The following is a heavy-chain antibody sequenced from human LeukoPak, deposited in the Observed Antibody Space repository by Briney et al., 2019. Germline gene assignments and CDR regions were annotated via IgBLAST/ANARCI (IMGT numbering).Heavy chain of an antibody. CDR3: ARDSAGDAFDI. CDR2: ISSSSSYI. V-gene: IGHV3-21*01. D-gene: IGHD6-13*01. J-gene: IGHJ3*02. Sequence: GGSLRLSCAASGFTFSSYSMNWVRQAPGKGLEWVSSISSSSSYIYYADSVKGRFTTSRDNAKNSLYLQMSSLRAEDTAVYYCARDSAGDAFDIWGQGTMVTVSS. CDR1: GFTFSSYS.